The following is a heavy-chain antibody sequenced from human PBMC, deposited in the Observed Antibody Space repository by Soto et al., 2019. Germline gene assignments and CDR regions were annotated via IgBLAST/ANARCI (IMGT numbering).Heavy chain of an antibody. D-gene: IGHD5-18*01. CDR1: GGSISSYY. J-gene: IGHJ6*02. CDR2: IYHSGST. V-gene: IGHV4-59*12. CDR3: AREMDTAMDTAYYYGMDV. Sequence: SETLSLTCTVSGGSISSYYWSWIRQPPGKGLEWIGYIYHSGSTYYNPSLKSRVTISVDTSKNQFSLKLSSVTAADTAVYYCAREMDTAMDTAYYYGMDVWGQGTTVTVSS.